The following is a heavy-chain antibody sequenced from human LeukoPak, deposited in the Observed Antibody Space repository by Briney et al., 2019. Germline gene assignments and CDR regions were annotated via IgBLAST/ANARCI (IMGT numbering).Heavy chain of an antibody. CDR1: GFTSSTYA. V-gene: IGHV3-30*04. D-gene: IGHD1-26*01. CDR3: ARGGLGSWTFDS. J-gene: IGHJ4*02. CDR2: ISYDGSNT. Sequence: PGKSLRLSCAASGFTSSTYAKHWVRQAPGRGLEWVAIISYDGSNTYYADSVKGRFTVSRDNSKNTLHLQMNSLRDEDTAVYYCARGGLGSWTFDSWGQGTLVTVSS.